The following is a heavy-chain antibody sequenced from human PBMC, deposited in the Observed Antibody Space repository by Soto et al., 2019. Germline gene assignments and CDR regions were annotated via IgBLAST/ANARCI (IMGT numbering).Heavy chain of an antibody. D-gene: IGHD6-6*01. CDR1: GFTFSTSA. Sequence: QVQVVESGGGVVQPGGSLRLSCAASGFTFSTSAMHWVRQAPGKGLEWMAMISKGGNKKYYADSVKGRFTISSDISESTLYLQMNCLRTEDTAVYYCAREEFEAARGHFGYWGQGTLVSVSS. V-gene: IGHV3-30-3*01. CDR3: AREEFEAARGHFGY. J-gene: IGHJ4*02. CDR2: ISKGGNKK.